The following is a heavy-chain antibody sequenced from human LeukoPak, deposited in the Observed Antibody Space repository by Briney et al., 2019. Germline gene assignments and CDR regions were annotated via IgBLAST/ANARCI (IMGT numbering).Heavy chain of an antibody. Sequence: GGSLRLSCAASGFSFSNYAMSWVRQAPGKGLEWVSVIYSGGSTYYADSVKGRFTISRDNSKNTLYLQMNSLRAEDTAVYYCARSGLYYDSSGYAFDIWGQGTMVTVSS. CDR1: GFSFSNYA. CDR2: IYSGGST. J-gene: IGHJ3*02. CDR3: ARSGLYYDSSGYAFDI. D-gene: IGHD3-22*01. V-gene: IGHV3-66*01.